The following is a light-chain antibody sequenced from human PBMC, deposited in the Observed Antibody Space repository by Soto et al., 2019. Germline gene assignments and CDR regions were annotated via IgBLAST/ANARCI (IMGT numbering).Light chain of an antibody. CDR2: AAS. CDR3: QQYNSYSPWT. CDR1: QSISNR. Sequence: IQMTQSPSSLSASVEDRVIITCRASQSISNRLNWYQQKPGKAPKLLIFAASSLQSGVPSRFSGSGSGTEFTLTIYSLQPDDFATYYCQQYNSYSPWTFGQGTKVDIK. V-gene: IGKV1-5*01. J-gene: IGKJ1*01.